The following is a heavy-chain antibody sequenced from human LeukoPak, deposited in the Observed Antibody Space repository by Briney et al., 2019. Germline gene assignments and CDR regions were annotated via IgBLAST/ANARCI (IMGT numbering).Heavy chain of an antibody. V-gene: IGHV1-2*06. CDR2: INPNSGGT. CDR1: GYTFTGYY. J-gene: IGHJ4*02. Sequence: ASVKVSCKASGYTFTGYYMHWVRQAPGQGLEWMGRINPNSGGTNYAQKFQGRVTMTRDTSISTACMELSRLRSDDTAVYYCARTRAFYDSSGPGDYWGQGTLGTVSA. CDR3: ARTRAFYDSSGPGDY. D-gene: IGHD3-22*01.